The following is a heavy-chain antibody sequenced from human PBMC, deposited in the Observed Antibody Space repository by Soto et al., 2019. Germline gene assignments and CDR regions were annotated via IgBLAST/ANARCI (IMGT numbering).Heavy chain of an antibody. CDR2: ITGSGGDT. V-gene: IGHV3-23*01. CDR1: GFTFSSYA. D-gene: IGHD2-15*01. CDR3: ARDVDVVVARGSPLDY. Sequence: GGSLRLSCVASGFTFSSYAINWVRQAPGKGLEWVSVITGSGGDTYHADSVKGRFTISRDNSKNTLYLQMNSLRAEDTAVYYCARDVDVVVARGSPLDYWGQGTLVTVSS. J-gene: IGHJ4*02.